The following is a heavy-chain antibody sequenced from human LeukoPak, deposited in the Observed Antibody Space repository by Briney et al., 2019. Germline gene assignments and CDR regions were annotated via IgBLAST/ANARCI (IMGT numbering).Heavy chain of an antibody. J-gene: IGHJ6*02. D-gene: IGHD3-3*01. CDR2: ISYDGSNK. CDR1: GFTFSSYA. CDR3: ASELRFLEWLLRDYYGMDV. V-gene: IGHV3-30-3*01. Sequence: PGGSLRLSCAASGFTFSSYAMHWVRQAPGKGLEWVAVISYDGSNKYYADSVKGRFTISRDNSKNTLYLQMNSLRAEDTAVYYCASELRFLEWLLRDYYGMDVWGQGTTVTVSS.